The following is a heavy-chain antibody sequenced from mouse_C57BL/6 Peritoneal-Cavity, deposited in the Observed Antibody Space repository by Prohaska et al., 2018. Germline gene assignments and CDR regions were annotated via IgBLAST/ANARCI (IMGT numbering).Heavy chain of an antibody. Sequence: FTFTSYWITWVKQRPGQGLEWIGDIYPGSGSTNYNEKFMSKATLTVDTSSSTAYMQLSSLTSEDSAVYYCARDYYADYWGQGTTLTVSS. CDR1: FTFTSYW. J-gene: IGHJ2*01. CDR2: IYPGSGST. V-gene: IGHV1-55*01. CDR3: ARDYYADY.